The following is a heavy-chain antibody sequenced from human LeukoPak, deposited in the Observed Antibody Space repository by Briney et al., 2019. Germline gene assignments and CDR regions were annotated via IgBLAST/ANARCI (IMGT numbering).Heavy chain of an antibody. J-gene: IGHJ4*02. Sequence: PSETLSLTCTVSGGSISSSSYYWGWIRQPPGKGLEWIGSIYYSGSTCYNPSLKSRVTISVDTSKNQFSLKLSSVTAADTAVYYCAREEGLADSFDYWGQGTLVTVSS. CDR1: GGSISSSSYY. CDR2: IYYSGST. CDR3: AREEGLADSFDY. V-gene: IGHV4-39*07. D-gene: IGHD3/OR15-3a*01.